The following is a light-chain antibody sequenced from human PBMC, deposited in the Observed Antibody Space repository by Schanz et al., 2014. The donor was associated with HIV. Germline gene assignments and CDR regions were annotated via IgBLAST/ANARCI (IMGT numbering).Light chain of an antibody. V-gene: IGLV2-14*03. J-gene: IGLJ1*01. CDR2: DVS. CDR1: SGDVGSYNY. Sequence: QSALTQPASVSGSPGQSISISCTGTSGDVGSYNYVSWYQQHPGKAPKLMIYDVSNRPSGVSSRFSGSKSGNTASLTISGLQAEDEADYYCCSYSRVGTPHYVFGTGTKLTVL. CDR3: CSYSRVGTPHYV.